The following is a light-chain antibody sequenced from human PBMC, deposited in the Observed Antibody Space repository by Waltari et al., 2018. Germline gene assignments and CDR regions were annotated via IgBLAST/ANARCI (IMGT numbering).Light chain of an antibody. CDR2: DAS. CDR3: QQRDNWPRT. CDR1: PSISRS. Sequence: IVLTQSPATLSLSPGERAALSCRASPSISRSFAWSQPKPGQAPRLLIYDASNRATGIPARFSGRGSGTDFTLSITTLEPEDFAVDYGQQRDNWPRTFGQGTRVEV. V-gene: IGKV3-11*01. J-gene: IGKJ1*01.